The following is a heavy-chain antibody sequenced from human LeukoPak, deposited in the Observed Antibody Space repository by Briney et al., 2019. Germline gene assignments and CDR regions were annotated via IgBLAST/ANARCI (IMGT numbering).Heavy chain of an antibody. CDR1: GGTFSSYA. J-gene: IGHJ4*02. CDR2: IIPIFGTA. V-gene: IGHV1-69*13. D-gene: IGHD3-10*01. Sequence: SVKVSCKASGGTFSSYAISWVRQAPGQGLEWMGGIIPIFGTADYAQKFQGRVTITADESTSTAYMELNSLRSEDTAVYYCARDPSMIRGENTPYFDYWGQGTLVTVSS. CDR3: ARDPSMIRGENTPYFDY.